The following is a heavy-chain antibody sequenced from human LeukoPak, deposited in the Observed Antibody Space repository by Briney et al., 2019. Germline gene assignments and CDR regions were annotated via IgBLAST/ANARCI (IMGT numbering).Heavy chain of an antibody. D-gene: IGHD5-18*01. Sequence: GGSLRLSCAASGFTFTTYWMTWVRQAPGKGLEWVANINEDGSHKNYLDSVKGRFTISRDNTKNSVYLQMNSLRVEDTAVYYCARDAGYGYDRFDYWGQGTQVTVSS. CDR3: ARDAGYGYDRFDY. CDR2: INEDGSHK. V-gene: IGHV3-7*01. J-gene: IGHJ4*02. CDR1: GFTFTTYW.